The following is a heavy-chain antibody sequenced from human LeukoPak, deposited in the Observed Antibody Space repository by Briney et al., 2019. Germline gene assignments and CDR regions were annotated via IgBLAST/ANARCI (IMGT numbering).Heavy chain of an antibody. J-gene: IGHJ3*01. CDR3: ARPADSDYWKVSFQV. CDR1: GFSLSDYN. Sequence: GGSLRLSCVASGFSLSDYNMNWVRQAPGKGPEWVSSISTNSNYIYYGDSVKGRFTISRDNAQNSLFLQMNSLRAEDTAVYYCARPADSDYWKVSFQVWGQGTMVTVSS. CDR2: ISTNSNYI. D-gene: IGHD3-3*01. V-gene: IGHV3-21*01.